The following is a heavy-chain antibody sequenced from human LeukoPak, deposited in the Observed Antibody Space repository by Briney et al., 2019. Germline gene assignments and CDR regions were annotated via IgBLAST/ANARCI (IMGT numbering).Heavy chain of an antibody. J-gene: IGHJ4*02. CDR1: GGTFSSYA. CDR3: ARDPIPYCSSTSCYRSSVGYYFDY. V-gene: IGHV1-69*06. CDR2: IIPIFGTA. Sequence: GASVKVSCKASGGTFSSYAISWVRQAPGQGLEWMGGIIPIFGTANYAQKFQGRVTITADKSTSTAYMELSSLRSEDTAVYYCARDPIPYCSSTSCYRSSVGYYFDYWGQGTLVTVSS. D-gene: IGHD2-2*01.